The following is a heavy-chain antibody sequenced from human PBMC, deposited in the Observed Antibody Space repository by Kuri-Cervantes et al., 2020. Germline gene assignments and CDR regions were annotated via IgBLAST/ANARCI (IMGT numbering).Heavy chain of an antibody. D-gene: IGHD1-26*01. V-gene: IGHV3-21*01. CDR3: ARVSESYYYFDY. Sequence: GEFLKISCAASGFTFSSYSMNWVRQAPGKGLEWVSSISSSSSYIYYADSVKGRFTISRDNAKNSLYLQMNSLRAEDTAVYYCARVSESYYYFDYWGQGSLVTVSS. J-gene: IGHJ4*02. CDR1: GFTFSSYS. CDR2: ISSSSSYI.